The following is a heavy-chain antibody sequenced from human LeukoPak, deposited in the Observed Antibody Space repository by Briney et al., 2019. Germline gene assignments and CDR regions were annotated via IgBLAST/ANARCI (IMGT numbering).Heavy chain of an antibody. CDR3: ARDNGVVHGVYYMDV. J-gene: IGHJ6*03. CDR1: GFTFSNYW. CDR2: IKQDGSEK. D-gene: IGHD3-3*01. V-gene: IGHV3-7*01. Sequence: GGSLRLSCAASGFTFSNYWMTWVSQDPGKGMEWVADIKQDGSEKLYVKSVRGRFTISRDNAKMSLFLQMNSLRAEDTAVYYCARDNGVVHGVYYMDVWGKGTTVTVS.